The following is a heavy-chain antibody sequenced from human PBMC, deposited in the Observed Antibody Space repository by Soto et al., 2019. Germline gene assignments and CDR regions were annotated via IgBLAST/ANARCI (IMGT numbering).Heavy chain of an antibody. CDR3: ARGTSIGGPEGP. CDR1: GFTFSNYG. CDR2: VSAYNGYT. D-gene: IGHD3-3*01. J-gene: IGHJ4*02. Sequence: QVQLVQSGAEVKKPGASVKVSCKGSGFTFSNYGFNWVRQAPGQGLEWVGWVSAYNGYTKSAQNFQDRLIMTTDTSTNTAYMELRGLRPDDTSLSYGARGTSIGGPEGPWGQGTLVTVSS. V-gene: IGHV1-18*01.